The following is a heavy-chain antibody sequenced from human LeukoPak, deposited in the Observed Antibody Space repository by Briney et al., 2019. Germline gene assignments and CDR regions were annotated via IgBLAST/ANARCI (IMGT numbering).Heavy chain of an antibody. CDR2: INPNSGGT. J-gene: IGHJ4*02. CDR3: ARRMEKYSSSWYGSLDY. D-gene: IGHD6-13*01. CDR1: GYTFTGYY. V-gene: IGHV1-2*02. Sequence: GASVKVSCKASGYTFTGYYMHWVRQAPGQGLEWMGWINPNSGGTNYAQKFQGRVTMTTDTSTSTAYMELRSLRSDDTAVYYCARRMEKYSSSWYGSLDYWGQGTLVTVSS.